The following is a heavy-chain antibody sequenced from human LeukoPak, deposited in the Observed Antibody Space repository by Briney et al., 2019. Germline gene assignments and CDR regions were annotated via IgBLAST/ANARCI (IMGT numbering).Heavy chain of an antibody. V-gene: IGHV3-66*01. Sequence: PGGSLRLPCAAAGFSVGDNYMSWVRQAPGKGLEWISMIYRGGIIYYGQSVKGRFIMSRDSSQNAVYLQMTNLRADDTAVYYCAKRGPNGSGTYNSHYYFYMDVWGTGTTVTISS. CDR1: GFSVGDNY. D-gene: IGHD3-10*01. J-gene: IGHJ6*03. CDR3: AKRGPNGSGTYNSHYYFYMDV. CDR2: IYRGGII.